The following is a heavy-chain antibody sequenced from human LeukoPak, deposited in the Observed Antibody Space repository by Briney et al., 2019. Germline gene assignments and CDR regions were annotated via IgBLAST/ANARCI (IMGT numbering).Heavy chain of an antibody. V-gene: IGHV3-53*01. D-gene: IGHD5-24*01. CDR1: GFTFSSYW. CDR2: IYSGGST. Sequence: GGSLRLSCAASGFTFSSYWMSWVRQAPGKGLEWVSVIYSGGSTYYADSVKGRFTISRDNSKNTLYLQMNSLRAEDTAVYYCARGRLQFDYWGQGTLVTVSS. J-gene: IGHJ4*02. CDR3: ARGRLQFDY.